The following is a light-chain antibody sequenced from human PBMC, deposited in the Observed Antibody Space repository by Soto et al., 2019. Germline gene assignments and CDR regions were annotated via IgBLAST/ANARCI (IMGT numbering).Light chain of an antibody. Sequence: QLVLTQSPSASASLGASVKLTCTLSTGHSSYVIAWHQQQPEKGPRFLMKVNSAGSHSRGDGIPDRFSGSSSGAERYLTISSLQSEDEADYYCQTWGTGWVFGGGTKLTVL. J-gene: IGLJ3*02. CDR1: TGHSSYV. CDR3: QTWGTGWV. CDR2: VNSAGSH. V-gene: IGLV4-69*01.